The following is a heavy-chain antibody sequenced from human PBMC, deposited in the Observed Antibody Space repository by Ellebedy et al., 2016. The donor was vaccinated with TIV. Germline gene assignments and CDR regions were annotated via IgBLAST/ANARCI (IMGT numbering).Heavy chain of an antibody. V-gene: IGHV3-7*01. CDR2: IKEDGSEK. CDR3: VRSSGWLPAS. Sequence: GGSLRLXXSVSGDSITSRSDYWDWIRQPPGKGLEWVAHIKEDGSEKYYVDSVKGRLTISRDNAKNSLYLQMNSLRAEDTAVYYCVRSSGWLPASWGQGTLVTVSS. J-gene: IGHJ5*02. D-gene: IGHD6-19*01. CDR1: GDSITSRSDY.